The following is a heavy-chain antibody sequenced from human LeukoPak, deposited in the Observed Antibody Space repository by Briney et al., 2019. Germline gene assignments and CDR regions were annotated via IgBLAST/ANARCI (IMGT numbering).Heavy chain of an antibody. J-gene: IGHJ4*02. Sequence: SVKLSCNASGATFSSYANSWERQAHGQGLGWMGGTIPIFGTANYAQKFQGRVTITADKSTSTAYMELSSLKSEDTAVYYCASRYYYGSGPTKYYFDYWGQGTLVTVSS. CDR1: GATFSSYA. V-gene: IGHV1-69*06. CDR3: ASRYYYGSGPTKYYFDY. D-gene: IGHD3-10*01. CDR2: TIPIFGTA.